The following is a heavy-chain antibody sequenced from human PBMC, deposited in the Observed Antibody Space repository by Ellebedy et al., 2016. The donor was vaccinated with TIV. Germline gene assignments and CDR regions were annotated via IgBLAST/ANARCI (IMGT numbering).Heavy chain of an antibody. Sequence: GGSLRLSCAASRFTFNSYVMSWVRQVPGKGLEWVSSIVGSGEDTYYADSVKGRFTISRDNSKNTLYLQMNSLRAEDTAVYYCARGSWACSGSMDVWGQGTTVTVSS. J-gene: IGHJ6*02. CDR1: RFTFNSYV. D-gene: IGHD6-19*01. V-gene: IGHV3-23*01. CDR2: IVGSGEDT. CDR3: ARGSWACSGSMDV.